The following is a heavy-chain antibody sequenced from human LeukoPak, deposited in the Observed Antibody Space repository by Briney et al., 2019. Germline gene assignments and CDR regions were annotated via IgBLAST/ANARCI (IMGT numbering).Heavy chain of an antibody. CDR1: GGSISSGGYY. Sequence: SETLSLTCRVSGGSISSGGYYWSWIWQPAGKGLEWIGRIYTSGNTNYNPSLKSRVTMSVDTSKNQFSLKLSSVTAADTAVYYCARGGAAAGAYDSWGQGTLVTVSS. CDR2: IYTSGNT. D-gene: IGHD6-13*01. V-gene: IGHV4-61*02. J-gene: IGHJ4*02. CDR3: ARGGAAAGAYDS.